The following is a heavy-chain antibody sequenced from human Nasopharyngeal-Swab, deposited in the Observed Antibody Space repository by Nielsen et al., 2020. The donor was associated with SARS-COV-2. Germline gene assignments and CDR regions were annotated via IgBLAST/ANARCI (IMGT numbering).Heavy chain of an antibody. D-gene: IGHD2-8*01. CDR2: INTNTGNS. J-gene: IGHJ6*02. CDR3: ARVYCTNGVCYGLDYYYYYGMDV. Sequence: WVRQAPGQGLEWMGWINTNTGNSTYAQGFTGRFVFSLDTSVSTAYLQISSLKAEDTAVYYCARVYCTNGVCYGLDYYYYYGMDVWGQGTTVTVSS. V-gene: IGHV7-4-1*02.